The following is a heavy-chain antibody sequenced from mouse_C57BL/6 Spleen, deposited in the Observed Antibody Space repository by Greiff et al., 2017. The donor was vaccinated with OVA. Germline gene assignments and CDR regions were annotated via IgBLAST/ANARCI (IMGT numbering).Heavy chain of an antibody. CDR2: IWRGGST. CDR3: ATPYYYGSSSYWYFDV. V-gene: IGHV2-5*01. D-gene: IGHD1-1*01. J-gene: IGHJ1*03. Sequence: VQLVESGPGLVQPSQSLSITCTVSGFSLTSYGVHWVRQSPGKGLEWLGVIWRGGSTAYNAAFMSRLSITKDNSKSQVFFKMNSLQADDTAIYYCATPYYYGSSSYWYFDVWGTGTTVTVSS. CDR1: GFSLTSYG.